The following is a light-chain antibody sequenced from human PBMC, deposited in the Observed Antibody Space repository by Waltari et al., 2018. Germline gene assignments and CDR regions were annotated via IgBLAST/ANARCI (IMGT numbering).Light chain of an antibody. CDR1: QDIGTW. V-gene: IGKV1-5*03. Sequence: DIQLTQSPSTLSASVGDRVTITCRASQDIGTWLAWYQQKPGKAPKLLLYKASRLQSGVPSMFSGRGSGTGFTLTISSLQPEEVATFYCQQFDTYPWTFGQGTKVDIK. CDR2: KAS. CDR3: QQFDTYPWT. J-gene: IGKJ1*01.